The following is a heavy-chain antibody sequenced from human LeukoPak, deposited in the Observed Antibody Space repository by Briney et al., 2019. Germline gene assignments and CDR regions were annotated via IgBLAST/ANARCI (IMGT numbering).Heavy chain of an antibody. J-gene: IGHJ4*02. D-gene: IGHD6-13*01. CDR2: MNPNRGNT. CDR1: GNTFTSYD. Sequence: ASVTVSFKASGNTFTSYDINRVRQPHGQGLEWMGWMNPNRGNTGYAQKFQGRVTMTRNTAISTAYRELSSLRSEDTAVYDCARGYSSSWYEYGGQGTLVTVSS. V-gene: IGHV1-8*01. CDR3: ARGYSSSWYEY.